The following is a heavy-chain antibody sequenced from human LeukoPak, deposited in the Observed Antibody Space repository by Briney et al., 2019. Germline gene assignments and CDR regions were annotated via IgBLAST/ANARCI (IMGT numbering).Heavy chain of an antibody. D-gene: IGHD3-9*01. V-gene: IGHV1-24*01. J-gene: IGHJ4*02. Sequence: ASVKVSCKVSGYTLTELSMHWVRQAPGKGREWVGGFDPEDGETVYAQKFQGRVTMTEDTSTDTAYMELRSLRSEDTAVSYCATPKYYDILTGYYKWGQGTLVTVSS. CDR2: FDPEDGET. CDR3: ATPKYYDILTGYYK. CDR1: GYTLTELS.